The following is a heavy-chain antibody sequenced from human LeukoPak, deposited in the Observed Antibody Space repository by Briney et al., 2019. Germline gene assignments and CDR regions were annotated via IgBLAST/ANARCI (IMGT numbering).Heavy chain of an antibody. J-gene: IGHJ6*03. CDR2: ISAYNGNR. D-gene: IGHD2-8*01. CDR3: AREPLDYYYLDV. CDR1: GYTFTNYG. V-gene: IGHV1-18*01. Sequence: ASVKVSCEASGYTFTNYGITWVRQAPGQGLEWMGWISAYNGNRNYAQKLQGRVTMTTDTSTSTAYMELRSLRSDDTAVYYCAREPLDYYYLDVGGKGTTVTVS.